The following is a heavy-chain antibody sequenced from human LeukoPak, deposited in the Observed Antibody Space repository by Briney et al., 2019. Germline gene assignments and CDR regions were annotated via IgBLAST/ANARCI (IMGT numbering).Heavy chain of an antibody. J-gene: IGHJ5*02. CDR2: MNPNSGDT. CDR3: ARSGFGSGISFDL. CDR1: GYTFTSYY. D-gene: IGHD3-10*01. V-gene: IGHV1-8*02. Sequence: ASVKVSCKASGYTFTSYYMHWVRQAPGQGLEWMGWMNPNSGDTGYPQKFQGRVTMTRDTSITTAYMELSSLRSEDTAVYYCARSGFGSGISFDLWGQGTLVTVSS.